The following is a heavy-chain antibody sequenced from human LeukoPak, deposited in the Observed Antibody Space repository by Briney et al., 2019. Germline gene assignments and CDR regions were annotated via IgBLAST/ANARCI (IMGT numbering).Heavy chain of an antibody. CDR3: ARGGADFWRGGDAFPFDI. D-gene: IGHD3-3*01. CDR1: GYTFTDYG. CDR2: ISNYYGKT. V-gene: IGHV1-18*01. J-gene: IGHJ3*02. Sequence: ASAKVSCKASGYTFTDYGISWVRQAPGQGLEWMGWISNYYGKTHYAQDLQGRLTVTTDTSTSTVYMELRSLRSDDTAVYYCARGGADFWRGGDAFPFDIWGQGTMVAVSS.